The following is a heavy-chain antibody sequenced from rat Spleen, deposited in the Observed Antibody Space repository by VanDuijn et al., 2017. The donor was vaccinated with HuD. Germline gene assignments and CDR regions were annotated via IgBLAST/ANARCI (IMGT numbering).Heavy chain of an antibody. CDR2: IIYDGSRT. Sequence: EVQLVESGGGLVQPGGSLRISCAASGCTFSDYNLAWVRQPPKKGLGWVAAIIYDGSRTYYPDSVKGRFTISRDNAKSTLYLQMNSLRSEDTATYYCTSRWDGFAYWGQGTLVTVSS. CDR1: GCTFSDYN. D-gene: IGHD5-1*01. J-gene: IGHJ3*01. CDR3: TSRWDGFAY. V-gene: IGHV5S10*01.